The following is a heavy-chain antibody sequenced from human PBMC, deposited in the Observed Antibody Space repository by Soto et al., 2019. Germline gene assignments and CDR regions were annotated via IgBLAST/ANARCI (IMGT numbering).Heavy chain of an antibody. CDR3: ARVYDSSGPYYFDY. V-gene: IGHV4-31*03. J-gene: IGHJ4*02. CDR2: IYYSGST. CDR1: GGSISSGGYY. D-gene: IGHD3-22*01. Sequence: SETLSLTCTVSGGSISSGGYYWSWIRQHPGKGLEWIGYIYYSGSTYYNPSLKSRVTISVDTSKNQFSLKLSSVTAADTAVYYCARVYDSSGPYYFDYCGQGTLVTVSS.